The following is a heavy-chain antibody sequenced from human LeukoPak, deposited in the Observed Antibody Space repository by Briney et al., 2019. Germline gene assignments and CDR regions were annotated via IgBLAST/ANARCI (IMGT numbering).Heavy chain of an antibody. Sequence: PGGSLRLSCAAPGFTFSSYAMHWVRQAPGKGLEWVAVILYDGSNKYYADSVKGRFTISRDNSKNTLYLQMNSLRAEDTAVYYCARPPGYSSSWGQGTLVTVSS. D-gene: IGHD6-13*01. CDR3: ARPPGYSSS. CDR1: GFTFSSYA. CDR2: ILYDGSNK. J-gene: IGHJ4*02. V-gene: IGHV3-30-3*01.